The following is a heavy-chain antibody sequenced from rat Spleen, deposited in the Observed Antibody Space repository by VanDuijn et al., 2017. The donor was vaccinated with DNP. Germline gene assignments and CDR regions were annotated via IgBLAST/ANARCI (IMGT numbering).Heavy chain of an antibody. D-gene: IGHD1-2*01. Sequence: EVQLVESGGGLVQAGGSLTVSCAASGFTFSNYGMAWVRQAPTKGLEWVASITNSGGSTYYRDSVKGRFTISRDNAENTVYLQMNSLRSEDTATYYCAKGIAAISYYYAMDAWGQGTSVTVSS. CDR3: AKGIAAISYYYAMDA. CDR1: GFTFSNYG. J-gene: IGHJ4*01. V-gene: IGHV5S13*01. CDR2: ITNSGGST.